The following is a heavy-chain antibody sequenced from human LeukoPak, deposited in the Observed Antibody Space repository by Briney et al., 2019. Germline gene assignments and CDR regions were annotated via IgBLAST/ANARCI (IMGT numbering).Heavy chain of an antibody. CDR1: GYTFTSYD. CDR3: ARVKRVVPAAMFGGLRYYMDV. Sequence: ASVKVSCKASGYTFTSYDINWVRQATGQGLEWMGWMNPNSGNTGYAQKFQGRVTMTRNTSISTAYMELSSLRSEDTAVYYCARVKRVVPAAMFGGLRYYMDVWAKGPRSPSP. V-gene: IGHV1-8*01. J-gene: IGHJ6*03. CDR2: MNPNSGNT. D-gene: IGHD2-2*01.